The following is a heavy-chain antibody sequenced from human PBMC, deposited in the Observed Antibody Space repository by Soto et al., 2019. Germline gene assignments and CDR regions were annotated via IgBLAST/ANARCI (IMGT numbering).Heavy chain of an antibody. V-gene: IGHV3-23*01. J-gene: IGHJ4*02. CDR3: ATQDFRGTTGTT. D-gene: IGHD1-1*01. Sequence: EVQLLESGGGLVQPGGSLRLSCAASGFTFNTYAMGWVRQAPGEGLEWVSLISAGGDRAYYAIPVMGRFTISRDNSKNTLYLQVNSLRAEDTAVYYCATQDFRGTTGTTWGQGTLVTVSS. CDR1: GFTFNTYA. CDR2: ISAGGDRA.